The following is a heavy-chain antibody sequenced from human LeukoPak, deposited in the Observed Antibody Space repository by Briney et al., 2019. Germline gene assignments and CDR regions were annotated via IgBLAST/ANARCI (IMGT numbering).Heavy chain of an antibody. D-gene: IGHD6-19*01. CDR2: ISSNGGST. Sequence: GGSLRLSCAASGXTFSSYAMHWVRQAPGKGLEYVSAISSNGGSTYYANSVKGRFTISRDNSKNTLYLQMGSLRAEDMAVYYCARGTHSSGYHERWFDPWGQGTLVTVSS. CDR1: GXTFSSYA. V-gene: IGHV3-64*01. CDR3: ARGTHSSGYHERWFDP. J-gene: IGHJ5*02.